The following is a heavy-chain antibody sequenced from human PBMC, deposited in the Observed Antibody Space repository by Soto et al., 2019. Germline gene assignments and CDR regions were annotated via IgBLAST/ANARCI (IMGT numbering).Heavy chain of an antibody. J-gene: IGHJ3*02. V-gene: IGHV3-23*01. CDR1: GFTFGRYA. D-gene: IGHD6-13*01. CDR3: ARDRAAAAGWHAFEI. CDR2: ISGSGGST. Sequence: PGGSLRLSCAASGFTFGRYAMSWVRQAAGKGLEWVSAISGSGGSTYYADSVKGRFTISRDNAKNSLYLQMNSLRAEDTAVYYCARDRAAAAGWHAFEIWGKGTMVTVSS.